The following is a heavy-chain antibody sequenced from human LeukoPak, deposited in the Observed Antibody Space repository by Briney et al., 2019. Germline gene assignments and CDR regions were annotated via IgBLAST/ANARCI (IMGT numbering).Heavy chain of an antibody. J-gene: IGHJ5*02. D-gene: IGHD3-9*01. Sequence: ALRLSCAASGFIFSSYGMLWVRRAPGKGLEWVAVRSYGGSNKYYADSVKGRFTISRDNSKNTLYLQMNDLRADDTAVYYCASSYDALTGYYDFDPWGQGTLVPASS. CDR3: ASSYDALTGYYDFDP. CDR2: RSYGGSNK. CDR1: GFIFSSYG. V-gene: IGHV3-30*03.